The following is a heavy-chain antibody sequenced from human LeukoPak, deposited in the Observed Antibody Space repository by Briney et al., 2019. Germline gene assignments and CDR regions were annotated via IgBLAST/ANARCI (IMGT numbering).Heavy chain of an antibody. CDR1: GGSISSSSYY. CDR3: ARDPGRGWSGYYTDYYYYYMDV. CDR2: IYYSGST. V-gene: IGHV4-39*02. D-gene: IGHD3-3*01. Sequence: SETLSLTCTVSGGSISSSSYYWGWIRQPPGKGLEWIGSIYYSGSTYYNPSLKSRVTISVDTSKNQFSLKLSSVTAADTAVYYCARDPGRGWSGYYTDYYYYYMDVWGKGTTVTVSS. J-gene: IGHJ6*03.